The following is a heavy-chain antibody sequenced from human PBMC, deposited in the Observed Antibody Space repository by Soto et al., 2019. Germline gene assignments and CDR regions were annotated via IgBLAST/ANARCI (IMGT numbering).Heavy chain of an antibody. D-gene: IGHD4-17*01. CDR3: ARLRWDAFDI. CDR2: ISGSGGST. Sequence: GGSLRLSCASSGFTFSSYAMSWVRQATGKGLEWVSAISGSGGSTYYAASVKGRFTISRDNSKNTLYLQMNSLRAEDTAVYYCARLRWDAFDIRGQGTMVTVS. CDR1: GFTFSSYA. V-gene: IGHV3-23*01. J-gene: IGHJ3*02.